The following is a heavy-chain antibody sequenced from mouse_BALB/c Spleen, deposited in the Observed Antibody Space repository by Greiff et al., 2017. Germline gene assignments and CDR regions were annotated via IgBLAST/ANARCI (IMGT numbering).Heavy chain of an antibody. CDR3: ARTTITTVVPFDY. CDR2: INPSTGYT. D-gene: IGHD1-1*01. V-gene: IGHV1-7*01. Sequence: QVQLKQSGAELAKPGASVKMSCKASGYTFTSYWMHWVKQRPGQGLEWIGYINPSTGYTEYNQKFKDKATLTADKSSSTAYMQLSSLTSEDSAVYYCARTTITTVVPFDYWGQGTTLTVSS. J-gene: IGHJ2*01. CDR1: GYTFTSYW.